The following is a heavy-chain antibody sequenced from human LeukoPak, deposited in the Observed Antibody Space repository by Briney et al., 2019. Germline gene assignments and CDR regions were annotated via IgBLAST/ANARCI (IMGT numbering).Heavy chain of an antibody. D-gene: IGHD1-26*01. V-gene: IGHV3-64*02. Sequence: GGSLRLSCAAPGFTFSSYAMHWVRQAPGKGLEYASAINSDGGNTYYADSVKGRFTISRDNSKNTLYLQMGSLRAEDMAVYYCARARSGSYHFDYWGQGTLVTVSS. CDR1: GFTFSSYA. J-gene: IGHJ4*02. CDR2: INSDGGNT. CDR3: ARARSGSYHFDY.